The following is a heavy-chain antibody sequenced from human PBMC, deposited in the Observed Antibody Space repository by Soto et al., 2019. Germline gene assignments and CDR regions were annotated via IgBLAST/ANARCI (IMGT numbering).Heavy chain of an antibody. V-gene: IGHV3-23*01. J-gene: IGHJ4*02. CDR2: ISGRGDDT. D-gene: IGHD3-3*01. CDR3: AKNKGTLITSLDY. CDR1: GASFRNYA. Sequence: EVQLLESGGALVHPGGPLRVPCPVSGASFRNYAMSWVRQGPGKGREWVSGISGRGDDTYYADSVKGRFTISRDNSKNTLYLQMNSLRAEDTATYYCAKNKGTLITSLDYWGQGILVTVSS.